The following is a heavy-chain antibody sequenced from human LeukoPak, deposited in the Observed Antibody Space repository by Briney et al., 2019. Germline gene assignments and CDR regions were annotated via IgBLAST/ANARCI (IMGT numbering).Heavy chain of an antibody. CDR2: INPSGST. D-gene: IGHD3-22*01. J-gene: IGHJ4*02. CDR1: GGSFSGYF. V-gene: IGHV4-34*01. CDR3: ASSFYYDSRDY. Sequence: PSETLSLTCVVYGGSFSGYFWSWIPHPPGKGLEWIGEINPSGSTNYSPSLKSRVSISIDTSKKKLSLRLTSVTAADSAVYYCASSFYYDSRDYWGQGTLVTVSS.